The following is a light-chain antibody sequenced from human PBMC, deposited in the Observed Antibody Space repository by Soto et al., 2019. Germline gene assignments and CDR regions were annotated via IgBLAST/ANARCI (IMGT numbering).Light chain of an antibody. CDR2: AAS. CDR1: QSVSYNY. J-gene: IGKJ1*01. CDR3: QQYGSTPRT. V-gene: IGKV3-20*01. Sequence: EIVSTQAPGTLSSSPGERATLSCRASQSVSYNYLAWYQQKPGQAPRLLIYAASSRATGIPDRFSGSGSGTDFTLTISRLEPEDFAMYYCQQYGSTPRTFGQGTKVEIK.